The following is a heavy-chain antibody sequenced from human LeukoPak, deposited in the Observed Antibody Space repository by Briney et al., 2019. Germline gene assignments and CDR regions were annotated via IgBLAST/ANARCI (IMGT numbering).Heavy chain of an antibody. D-gene: IGHD3-22*01. Sequence: GGSLRLSCAASGFTFSSYGMHWVRQAPGKGLEWVAFIRYDGSNKYYADSVKGRFTISRDNSKNTLYLQMNSLRAEDTAVYYCASTQRYYYDSSGYKGGFDYWGQGTLVTVSS. J-gene: IGHJ4*02. CDR2: IRYDGSNK. V-gene: IGHV3-30*02. CDR1: GFTFSSYG. CDR3: ASTQRYYYDSSGYKGGFDY.